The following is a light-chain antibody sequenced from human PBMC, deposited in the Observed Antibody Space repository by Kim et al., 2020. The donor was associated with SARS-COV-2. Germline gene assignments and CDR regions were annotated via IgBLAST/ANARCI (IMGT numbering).Light chain of an antibody. Sequence: SVGDRVTITCRASQGISNYLAWYQQKPGKVPKLLIYAASTLQSGVPSRFSGSGSGTDFTLTISTLQPEDVATYYCQKYNSAPPWTFGQGTKVEIK. CDR2: AAS. J-gene: IGKJ1*01. V-gene: IGKV1-27*01. CDR3: QKYNSAPPWT. CDR1: QGISNY.